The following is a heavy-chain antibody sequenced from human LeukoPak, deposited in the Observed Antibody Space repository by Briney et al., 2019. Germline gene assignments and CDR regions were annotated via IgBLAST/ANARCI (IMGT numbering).Heavy chain of an antibody. CDR2: IYPGGYET. D-gene: IGHD2-21*02. CDR1: GYSISNYW. Sequence: GESLKISCEGSGYSISNYWIGWVRPLPGKGLEWRGIIYPGGYETRYSPSFQGLVTISVDKSISTAYLQWSSLKASDTAMYYCAIPPGYCGNDCSFDHWGQGTLVTVSS. V-gene: IGHV5-51*01. J-gene: IGHJ4*02. CDR3: AIPPGYCGNDCSFDH.